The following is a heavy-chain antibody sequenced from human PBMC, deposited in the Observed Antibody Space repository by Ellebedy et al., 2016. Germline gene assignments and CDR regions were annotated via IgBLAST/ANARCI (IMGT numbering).Heavy chain of an antibody. D-gene: IGHD2-15*01. J-gene: IGHJ5*02. Sequence: GESLKISCAASGFTVSTNNMKWVRQAPGKGLEWVSAIFSDGNTYYADSVKGRFTISRDNSKNTLYLQMNSLRAEDTAVYYCARGVGSGWFDPWGQGTLVTVSS. CDR1: GFTVSTNN. CDR2: IFSDGNT. CDR3: ARGVGSGWFDP. V-gene: IGHV3-53*01.